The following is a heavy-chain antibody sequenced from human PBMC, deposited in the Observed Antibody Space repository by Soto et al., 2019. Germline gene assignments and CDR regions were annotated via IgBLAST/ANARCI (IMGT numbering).Heavy chain of an antibody. CDR3: AKDMDIVATTIFDY. CDR1: GFTFDDYA. Sequence: GGSLRLSCAASGFTFDDYAMHWVRQAPGKGLEWVSGISWNSGSIGYADSVKGRFTISRDNAKNSLYLQMNSLRAEDTALYYCAKDMDIVATTIFDYWGQGTLVTVSS. D-gene: IGHD5-12*01. V-gene: IGHV3-9*01. CDR2: ISWNSGSI. J-gene: IGHJ4*02.